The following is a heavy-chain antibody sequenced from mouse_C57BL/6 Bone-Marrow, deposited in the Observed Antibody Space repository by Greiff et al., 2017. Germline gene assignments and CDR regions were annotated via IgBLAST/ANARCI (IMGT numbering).Heavy chain of an antibody. CDR2: IYPRSGNT. D-gene: IGHD1-1*01. CDR3: ARWNYGSSYENY. V-gene: IGHV1-81*01. J-gene: IGHJ2*01. CDR1: GYTFTSYG. Sequence: VKLQQSGAELARPGASVKLSCKASGYTFTSYGISWVKQRTGQGLEWIGEIYPRSGNTYYNEKFKGKDTLTADKSSSTAYMELRSLTSEDSAVYFCARWNYGSSYENYWGQGTTLTVSS.